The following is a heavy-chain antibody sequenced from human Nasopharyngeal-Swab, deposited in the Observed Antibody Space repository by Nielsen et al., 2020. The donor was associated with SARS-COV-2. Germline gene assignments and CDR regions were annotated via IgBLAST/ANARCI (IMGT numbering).Heavy chain of an antibody. J-gene: IGHJ2*01. CDR2: ISDGGDST. Sequence: GESLKISCAASGFSFSTYAMSWVRLAPGKGLEWVSSISDGGDSTFYADSVEGRFTISRDNSENTLYLQMSSLRADDTAVYYCAKLAVTVYWYFDVWGPGTLLTVSS. CDR1: GFSFSTYA. CDR3: AKLAVTVYWYFDV. V-gene: IGHV3-23*01.